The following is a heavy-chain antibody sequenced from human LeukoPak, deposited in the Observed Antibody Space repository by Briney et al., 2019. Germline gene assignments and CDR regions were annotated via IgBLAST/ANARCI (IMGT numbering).Heavy chain of an antibody. D-gene: IGHD2-15*01. CDR2: INHSGST. CDR1: GFTFSSYA. J-gene: IGHJ4*02. CDR3: ARAQSKVVVAATHFDY. Sequence: PGGSLRLSCAATGFTFSSYAMSWVRQAPGKGLEWIGEINHSGSTNYNPSLKSRVTISVDTSKNQFSLKLSSVTAADTAVYYCARAQSKVVVAATHFDYWGQGTLVTVSS. V-gene: IGHV4-34*01.